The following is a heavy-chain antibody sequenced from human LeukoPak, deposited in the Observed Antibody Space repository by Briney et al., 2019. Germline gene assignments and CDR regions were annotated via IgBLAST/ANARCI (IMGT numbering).Heavy chain of an antibody. D-gene: IGHD1-26*01. Sequence: SETLSLTCTVSGGSISSYYWSWIRQPAGKGLEWIGRIYTNGSTNYNPSLKSRVTMSVDTSKNQFSLKLSSVTAADTAVYYCARELVGATTLNWFDPWGQGTLVTVSS. V-gene: IGHV4-4*07. CDR2: IYTNGST. J-gene: IGHJ5*02. CDR3: ARELVGATTLNWFDP. CDR1: GGSISSYY.